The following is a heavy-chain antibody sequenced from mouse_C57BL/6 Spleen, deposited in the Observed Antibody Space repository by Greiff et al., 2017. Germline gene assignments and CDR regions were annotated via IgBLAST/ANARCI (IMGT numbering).Heavy chain of an antibody. Sequence: EVQLQQSGPELVKPGASVKIPCKASGYTFTDYNMDWVKQSHGKSLEWIGDINPNNGGTIYTQKFKGKATLTVDKSSSTAYMELRSLTSEDTAVYYCARGIYDYGAWFAYWGQGTLVTVSA. D-gene: IGHD2-4*01. J-gene: IGHJ3*01. CDR2: INPNNGGT. CDR1: GYTFTDYN. V-gene: IGHV1-18*01. CDR3: ARGIYDYGAWFAY.